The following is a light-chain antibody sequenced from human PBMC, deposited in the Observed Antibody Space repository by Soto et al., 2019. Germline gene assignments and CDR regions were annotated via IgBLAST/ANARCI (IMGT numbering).Light chain of an antibody. CDR2: EVS. CDR3: SSYAGSNNLV. CDR1: SSDVGGYNY. J-gene: IGLJ1*01. V-gene: IGLV2-8*01. Sequence: QSALTQTPSASGSPGQSVTISCTGTSSDVGGYNYVSWYQQHPGKAPILMIYEVSKRPSGVPDRFSGSKSGNTASLTVSGLQAEDEADYYCSSYAGSNNLVFGTGTKLTVL.